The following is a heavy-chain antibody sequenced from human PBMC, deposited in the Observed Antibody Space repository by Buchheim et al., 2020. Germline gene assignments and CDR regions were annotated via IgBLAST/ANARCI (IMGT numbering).Heavy chain of an antibody. CDR1: GFTFGSYA. J-gene: IGHJ4*02. CDR2: ISYDGSIK. D-gene: IGHD2-15*01. CDR3: ARGGLYCSGGSCYQFFFDC. Sequence: QVQLVESGGGVVQPGRSLRLSCAASGFTFGSYAMHWVRQAPGKGLEWVAVISYDGSIKYNADSVKGRFTIYRDNSKNTLYLQMNSLRAEDTAVYYCARGGLYCSGGSCYQFFFDCWGQGSL. V-gene: IGHV3-30-3*01.